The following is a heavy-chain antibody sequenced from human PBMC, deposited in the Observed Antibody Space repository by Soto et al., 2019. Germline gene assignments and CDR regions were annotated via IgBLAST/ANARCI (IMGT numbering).Heavy chain of an antibody. CDR2: FIPIFDAA. CDR1: GDTFTNYA. V-gene: IGHV1-69*13. CDR3: ARKAESYGFDI. D-gene: IGHD3-10*01. Sequence: SVKASCKASGDTFTNYAINWVRQAPGQGLEWMGGFIPIFDAANYAQNFRGRVTITADESTSTAYMELSGLRSEDTAMYYCARKAESYGFDIWGQGTLVTVSS. J-gene: IGHJ3*02.